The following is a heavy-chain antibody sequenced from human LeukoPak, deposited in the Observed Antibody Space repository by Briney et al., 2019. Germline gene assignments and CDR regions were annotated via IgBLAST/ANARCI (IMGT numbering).Heavy chain of an antibody. J-gene: IGHJ4*02. CDR1: GDSVSTNSVA. V-gene: IGHV6-1*01. D-gene: IGHD1-1*01. Sequence: SQTLPLTCPISGDSVSTNSVAYNWITHSPSRALEWLGRTYYNSKWNYEYAVSVRSRITVNLDTSKNQFSLQLNSVTPDDTAVYYCARAVIGTTRYFESWGQGTLVTVSS. CDR2: TYYNSKWNY. CDR3: ARAVIGTTRYFES.